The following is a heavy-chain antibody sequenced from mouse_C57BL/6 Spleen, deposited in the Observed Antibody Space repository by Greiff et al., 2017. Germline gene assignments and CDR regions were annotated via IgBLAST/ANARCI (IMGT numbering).Heavy chain of an antibody. J-gene: IGHJ1*03. CDR2: INPSSGYT. D-gene: IGHD2-13*01. CDR3: ARLGDAHWYFDV. V-gene: IGHV1-4*01. Sequence: VQLQQSGAELARPGASVKMSCKASGYTFTSYTMHWVKQRPGQGLEWIGYINPSSGYTKYNQKFKDKATLTADKSSSPAYMQLSSLTSEDSAVYYCARLGDAHWYFDVWGTGTTVTVSS. CDR1: GYTFTSYT.